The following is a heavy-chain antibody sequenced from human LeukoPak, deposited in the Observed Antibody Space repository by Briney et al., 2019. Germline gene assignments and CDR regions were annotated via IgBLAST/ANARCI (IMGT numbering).Heavy chain of an antibody. CDR1: GGSISSYY. CDR3: ARGPVLPPSPGQGYYYGSGTAGQYDY. D-gene: IGHD3-10*01. J-gene: IGHJ4*02. CDR2: IYYSGST. Sequence: PSETLSLTCTVSGGSISSYYWSWIRQPPGKGLEWIGYIYYSGSTNYNPSLKSRVTISVDTSKNQFSLKLSSVTAADTAVYYCARGPVLPPSPGQGYYYGSGTAGQYDYWGQGTLVTVSS. V-gene: IGHV4-59*01.